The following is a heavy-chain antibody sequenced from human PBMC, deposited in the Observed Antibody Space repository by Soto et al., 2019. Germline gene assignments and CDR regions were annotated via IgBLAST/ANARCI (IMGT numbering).Heavy chain of an antibody. CDR1: GFSLTTSGVG. D-gene: IGHD6-6*01. CDR3: SPSRRSSGDAFDF. CDR2: NYWNDDE. Sequence: SGPTPGNPTQTLTLTCTFSGFSLTTSGVGVGWIRQPPGKALEWLALNYWNDDERYSPSLRSRLTNTTEHSKNRVVLTMTNMEAVDTATYYCSPSRRSSGDAFDFWGQGTMVTVSS. V-gene: IGHV2-5*01. J-gene: IGHJ3*01.